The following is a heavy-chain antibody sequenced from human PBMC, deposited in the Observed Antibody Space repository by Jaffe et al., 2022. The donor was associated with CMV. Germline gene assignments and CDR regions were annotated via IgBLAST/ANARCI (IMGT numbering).Heavy chain of an antibody. D-gene: IGHD3-3*01. J-gene: IGHJ2*01. CDR2: LYHSGNT. Sequence: QVQVQESGPGLVKPSETLSLICSVSGASISSNYWSWVRQSPGKGLEWLGYLYHSGNTDYNPSLKSRITISVDTSKNQLSLKLKSVTAADTAVYYCAREFGARGFFDLWGRGTLVTVSA. CDR3: AREFGARGFFDL. CDR1: GASISSNY. V-gene: IGHV4-59*01.